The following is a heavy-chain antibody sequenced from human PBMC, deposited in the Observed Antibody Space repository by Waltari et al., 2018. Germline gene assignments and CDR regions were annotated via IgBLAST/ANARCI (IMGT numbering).Heavy chain of an antibody. D-gene: IGHD1-26*01. Sequence: QVQLVQSGAEGKKPGASGKVSCKASGSTFTGTYMHCVRPAPGQGLEWMGWINPNSGGTNYAQKFQGRVTMTRDTSISTAYMELSRVRSDDTAVYYCARVVTVGYFDYWGQGTLVTVSS. V-gene: IGHV1-2*02. CDR3: ARVVTVGYFDY. CDR2: INPNSGGT. CDR1: GSTFTGTY. J-gene: IGHJ4*02.